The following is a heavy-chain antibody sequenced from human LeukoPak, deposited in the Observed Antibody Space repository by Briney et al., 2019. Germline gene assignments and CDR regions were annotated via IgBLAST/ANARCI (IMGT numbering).Heavy chain of an antibody. J-gene: IGHJ4*02. CDR1: GGSINSYY. CDR3: ARGRWFGEYDY. D-gene: IGHD3-10*01. CDR2: IYYSGST. Sequence: SETLSLTCTVSGGSINSYYWSWIRQPPGKGLEWIGYIYYSGSTNYNPSLKSRVTISVDTSKNQFSLKLSSVTAADTAVYYCARGRWFGEYDYWGQGTLVTVSS. V-gene: IGHV4-59*12.